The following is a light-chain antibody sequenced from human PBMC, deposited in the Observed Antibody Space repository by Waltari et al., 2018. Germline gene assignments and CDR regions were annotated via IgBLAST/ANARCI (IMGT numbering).Light chain of an antibody. J-gene: IGLJ2*01. V-gene: IGLV3-21*04. CDR3: QVWDFTSDHVV. CDR1: HLGTKI. Sequence: SYVLTQPPSVSVAPGQTARISCGGNHLGTKIRPWYQQKPGQAPVFVIYYDRDRASGIPERFSGSNSGNTATLTISRVEAGDEADYFCQVWDFTSDHVVFGGGTKLTVL. CDR2: YDR.